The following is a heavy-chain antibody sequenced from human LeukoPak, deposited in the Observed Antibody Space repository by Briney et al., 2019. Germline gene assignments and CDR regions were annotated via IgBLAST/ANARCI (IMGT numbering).Heavy chain of an antibody. CDR1: GFTVSSTH. CDR3: ARGGRGSAAVVAPRSLDI. CDR2: TYTGGNS. D-gene: IGHD3-22*01. J-gene: IGHJ3*02. V-gene: IGHV3-53*01. Sequence: GGSLRLSCEASGFTVSSTHMVWVRQAPGKGLEWVSVTYTGGNSYYAGSVQGRFIISRDISKNTLYLQMNNLRAEDSALYYCARGGRGSAAVVAPRSLDIWGQGTMVTVSS.